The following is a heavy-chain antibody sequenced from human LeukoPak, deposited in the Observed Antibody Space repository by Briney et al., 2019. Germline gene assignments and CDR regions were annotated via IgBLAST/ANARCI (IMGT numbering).Heavy chain of an antibody. CDR2: ISSSSSYI. J-gene: IGHJ4*02. CDR1: GFTFSSYS. CDR3: ARDLVRIPEIVDY. Sequence: GGSLRLSCAASGFTFSSYSMNWVRQAPGKGLEWASSISSSSSYIYYADSVKGRFTISRDNAKNSLYLQMNSLRAEDTAVYYCARDLVRIPEIVDYWGQGTLVTVSS. V-gene: IGHV3-21*01. D-gene: IGHD3-10*01.